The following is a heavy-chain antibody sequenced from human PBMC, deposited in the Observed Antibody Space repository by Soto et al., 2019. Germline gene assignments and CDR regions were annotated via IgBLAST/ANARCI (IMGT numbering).Heavy chain of an antibody. Sequence: ASVKVSCKAFGYRFTSYVIGWARQAPGQGLEWMGWINAYNGNTNYAQNFQGRVTLTTDTSTSTAYMELRSLRSNDTAVYYCAMVDVYVPASPQDVWGRGTTVTVSS. V-gene: IGHV1-18*01. CDR1: GYRFTSYV. CDR3: AMVDVYVPASPQDV. J-gene: IGHJ6*02. CDR2: INAYNGNT. D-gene: IGHD3-16*01.